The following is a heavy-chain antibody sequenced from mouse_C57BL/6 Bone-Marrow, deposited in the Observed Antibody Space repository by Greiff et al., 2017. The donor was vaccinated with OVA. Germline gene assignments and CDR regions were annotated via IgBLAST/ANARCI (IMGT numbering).Heavy chain of an antibody. J-gene: IGHJ4*01. D-gene: IGHD1-1*01. Sequence: EVQGVESGGGLVQPGGSMKLSCVASGFTFSNYWMNWVRQSPEKGLEWVAQIRLKSDNYATHYAESVKGRFTISRDDSKSSVYLQMNNLRAEDTGIYYCTAPYYYGSSPHAMDYWGQGTSVTVSS. CDR3: TAPYYYGSSPHAMDY. CDR2: IRLKSDNYAT. CDR1: GFTFSNYW. V-gene: IGHV6-3*01.